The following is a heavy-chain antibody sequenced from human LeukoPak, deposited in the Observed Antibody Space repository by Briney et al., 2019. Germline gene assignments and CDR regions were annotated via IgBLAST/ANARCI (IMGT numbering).Heavy chain of an antibody. D-gene: IGHD3-16*01. CDR3: ASGGYYMDV. J-gene: IGHJ6*03. CDR1: GFTFSTYF. CDR2: IKQDGSEK. Sequence: GGSLRLSCAASGFTFSTYFVTWVRQAPGKGLEWVANIKQDGSEKYYVDSVKGRFTISRDNAKNSLYLQMNSLRAEDTAVYYCASGGYYMDVWGKGTTVTVSS. V-gene: IGHV3-7*01.